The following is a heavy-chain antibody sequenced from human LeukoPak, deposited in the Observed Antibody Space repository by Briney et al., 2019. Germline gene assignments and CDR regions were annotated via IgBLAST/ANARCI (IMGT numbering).Heavy chain of an antibody. D-gene: IGHD2-2*02. V-gene: IGHV4-4*07. CDR3: ARETRGYCSSTSCYSYYYMDV. J-gene: IGHJ6*03. CDR1: GGSISSYY. Sequence: SETLSRTCTVSGGSISSYYWSWIRQPAGKGLEWIGRIYTTGSTNNNPSLKSRVTMSVDTSKNQFSLKLSSVTAADTAVYYCARETRGYCSSTSCYSYYYMDVWGKGTTVTVSS. CDR2: IYTTGST.